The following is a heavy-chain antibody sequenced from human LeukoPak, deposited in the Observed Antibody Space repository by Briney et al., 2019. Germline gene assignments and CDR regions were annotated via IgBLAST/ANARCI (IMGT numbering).Heavy chain of an antibody. Sequence: PGGYPRLSCAASGFTFSSYWMSWVRQAPGKGLEWVANIKQDGSEKYYVDSVKGRFTISRDNAKNSLSLQMNSLRAEDTAVYYCARGYGIRWWTAEYFQHWGQGILVTVSS. V-gene: IGHV3-7*01. D-gene: IGHD2-8*02. CDR3: ARGYGIRWWTAEYFQH. CDR2: IKQDGSEK. CDR1: GFTFSSYW. J-gene: IGHJ1*01.